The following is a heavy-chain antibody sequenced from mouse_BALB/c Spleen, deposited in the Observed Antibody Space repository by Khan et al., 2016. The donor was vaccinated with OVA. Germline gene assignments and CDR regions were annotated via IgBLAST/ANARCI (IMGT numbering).Heavy chain of an antibody. J-gene: IGHJ3*01. D-gene: IGHD2-1*01. Sequence: EVQLQQSGTVLARPGASVKMSCKASGYSFTSYWMHWVKQRPGQGLEWIGAIYPGNSDTSYNQQFKGKAKLTAVTSASTAYMELSSLTNEDSADDYCTDDNYVGWFAYWGQGTLVTVSA. CDR1: GYSFTSYW. CDR3: TDDNYVGWFAY. CDR2: IYPGNSDT. V-gene: IGHV1-5*01.